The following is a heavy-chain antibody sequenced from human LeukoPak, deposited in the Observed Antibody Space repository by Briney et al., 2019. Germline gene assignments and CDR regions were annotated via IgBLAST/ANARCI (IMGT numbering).Heavy chain of an antibody. J-gene: IGHJ6*03. D-gene: IGHD1-14*01. CDR1: GFTFDDYG. CDR2: INWNGGST. CDR3: AREPSEGTVIEPEWYHYYYMDV. Sequence: PGGSLRLSCAASGFTFDDYGMSWVRQAPGKGLEWVSGINWNGGSTGYADSVKGRFTISRDNAKNSLYLQMNSLRAEDTALYYCAREPSEGTVIEPEWYHYYYMDVWGKGTTVTVSS. V-gene: IGHV3-20*04.